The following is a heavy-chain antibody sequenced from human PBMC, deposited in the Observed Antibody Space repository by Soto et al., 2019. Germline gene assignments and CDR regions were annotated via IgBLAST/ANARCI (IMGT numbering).Heavy chain of an antibody. CDR3: ARDTYSSGWYNYYYGMDV. V-gene: IGHV3-33*01. CDR2: IWYDGSNK. CDR1: GFTFSSYG. Sequence: PVGSLRLSCAASGFTFSSYGMHWVRQAPGKGLEWVAVIWYDGSNKYYADSVKGRFTISRDNSKNTLYLQMNSLRAEDTAVYYCARDTYSSGWYNYYYGMDVWGQGTTVTVSS. D-gene: IGHD6-19*01. J-gene: IGHJ6*02.